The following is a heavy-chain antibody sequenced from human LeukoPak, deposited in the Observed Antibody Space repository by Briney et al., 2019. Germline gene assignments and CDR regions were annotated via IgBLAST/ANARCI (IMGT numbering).Heavy chain of an antibody. V-gene: IGHV3-30-3*01. CDR3: ARDRDYYDSSGYLDY. CDR2: LSYDGSNK. J-gene: IGHJ4*02. CDR1: GXTFSSYA. Sequence: PGGSLRLSCAASGXTFSSYAMHWVRQAPGKGLEWVVVLSYDGSNKYYADSVKGRFTISRDNSKNTLYLQMNSLRAEDTAVYYCARDRDYYDSSGYLDYWGQGTLVTVSS. D-gene: IGHD3-22*01.